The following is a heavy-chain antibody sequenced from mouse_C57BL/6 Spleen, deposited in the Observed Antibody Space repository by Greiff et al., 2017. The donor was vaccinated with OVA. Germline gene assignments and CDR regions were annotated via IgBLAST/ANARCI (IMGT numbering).Heavy chain of an antibody. CDR2: IWGDGST. D-gene: IGHD1-1*02. CDR3: AAHYAQLAWFAY. CDR1: GFSLTSYG. Sequence: QVHVKQSGPGLVAPSQSLSITCTVSGFSLTSYGVSWVRQPPGKGLEWLGVIWGDGSTNYHSALISRLSISQDNSKSQVFLKLNSLQTDDTATYYCAAHYAQLAWFAYWGQGTLVTVAA. J-gene: IGHJ3*01. V-gene: IGHV2-3*01.